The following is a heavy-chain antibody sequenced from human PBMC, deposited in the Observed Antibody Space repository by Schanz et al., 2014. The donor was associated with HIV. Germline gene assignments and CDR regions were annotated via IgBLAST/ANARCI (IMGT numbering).Heavy chain of an antibody. D-gene: IGHD3-10*01. CDR3: AKEWYYGSGSMDYGLDV. CDR1: GFAFSSSW. J-gene: IGHJ6*02. CDR2: ISNDGSNE. Sequence: VQLVESGGGLVQPGKSLRLSCAASGFAFSSSWMHWVRQAPGKGLEWVAVISNDGSNEYYADSVKGRFTLSRDNSENTVYLQMNSLRAEDTAVYYCAKEWYYGSGSMDYGLDVWGQGTTVTVSS. V-gene: IGHV3-30*18.